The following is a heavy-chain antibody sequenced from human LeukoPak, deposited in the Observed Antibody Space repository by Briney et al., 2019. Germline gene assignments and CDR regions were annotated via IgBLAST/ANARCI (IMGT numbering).Heavy chain of an antibody. CDR1: GGSISSYY. V-gene: IGHV4-59*08. CDR3: ATSPYYYYGMDV. Sequence: KPSETLSLTCTVSGGSISSYYWSWIRQPPGKGLEWIGYIYYSGSTNYNPSLKSRVTISVDTSKNQFSLKLSSVTAADTAVYYCATSPYYYYGMDVWGQGTTVTVSS. CDR2: IYYSGST. J-gene: IGHJ6*02.